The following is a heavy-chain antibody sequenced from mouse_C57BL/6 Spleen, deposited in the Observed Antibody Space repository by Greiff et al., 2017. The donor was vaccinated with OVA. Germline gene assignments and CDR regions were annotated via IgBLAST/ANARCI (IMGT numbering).Heavy chain of an antibody. CDR1: GFTFSDSG. D-gene: IGHD4-1*01. J-gene: IGHJ3*01. V-gene: IGHV5-17*01. Sequence: EVKLVESGGGLVKPGGSLKLSCAASGFTFSDSGMHWVRQAPEKGLEWVAYISSGSSTIYYADTVKGRFTITRDNAKNTLFLHMTSLRSEDTAMYYCAPLGRGFAYWGQGTLVTVSA. CDR2: ISSGSSTI. CDR3: APLGRGFAY.